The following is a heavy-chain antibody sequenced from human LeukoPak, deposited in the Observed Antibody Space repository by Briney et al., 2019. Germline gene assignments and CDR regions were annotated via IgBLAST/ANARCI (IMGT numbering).Heavy chain of an antibody. D-gene: IGHD3-10*01. V-gene: IGHV3-7*02. CDR3: ARVLLWFGDPGYYGMDV. J-gene: IGHJ6*02. CDR2: IKQDGSEK. Sequence: GGSLRLSCAASGFTFSRYWMSWVRQAPGKGLEWVANIKQDGSEKSYVDSVKGRFTISRDNAKNSLYLQMNSLRDEDTAVYYCARVLLWFGDPGYYGMDVWGQGTTVTVSS. CDR1: GFTFSRYW.